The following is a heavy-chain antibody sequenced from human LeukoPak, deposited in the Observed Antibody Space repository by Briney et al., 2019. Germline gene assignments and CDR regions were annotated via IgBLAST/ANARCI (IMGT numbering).Heavy chain of an antibody. CDR1: GGSISSNY. CDR2: IYYSGST. D-gene: IGHD3-10*01. V-gene: IGHV4-59*01. Sequence: PSETLSLTCTVSGGSISSNYWSWIRQPPGKGLEWIGNIYYSGSTNYNPSLKGRVTISVDTSKNQFSLKLSSVTAADTAVYYCARAFSGDGSGSYSTFDYWGQGTLVTVSS. J-gene: IGHJ4*02. CDR3: ARAFSGDGSGSYSTFDY.